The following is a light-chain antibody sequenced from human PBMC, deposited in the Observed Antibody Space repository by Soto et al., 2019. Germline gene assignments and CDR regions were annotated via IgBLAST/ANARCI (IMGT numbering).Light chain of an antibody. Sequence: EFVLTQSPGTLSLSPGERATLSCRASRTVRNNYLAWYQQKPGQXXXXXXYGAXSRATGXPDRFSGGGSGTDSTLTISRLEPEDFAVYYCQQFSSYPLTFGGGTKVDIK. V-gene: IGKV3-20*01. CDR2: GAX. J-gene: IGKJ4*01. CDR3: QQFSSYPLT. CDR1: RTVRNNY.